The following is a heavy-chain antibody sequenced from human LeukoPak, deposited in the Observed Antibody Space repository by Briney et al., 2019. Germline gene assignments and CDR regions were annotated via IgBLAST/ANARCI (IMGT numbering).Heavy chain of an antibody. CDR1: GGSISSGSYY. V-gene: IGHV4-61*02. CDR3: ARFTAMVTLYGMDV. J-gene: IGHJ6*02. D-gene: IGHD5-18*01. Sequence: SQTLSLTCTVSGGSISSGSYYWSWIRQPAGKGLEWIGRIYTSGSTNYNPSLKSRVTISVDTSKNQFSLKLSSVTAADTAVYYCARFTAMVTLYGMDVWGQGTTVTVSS. CDR2: IYTSGST.